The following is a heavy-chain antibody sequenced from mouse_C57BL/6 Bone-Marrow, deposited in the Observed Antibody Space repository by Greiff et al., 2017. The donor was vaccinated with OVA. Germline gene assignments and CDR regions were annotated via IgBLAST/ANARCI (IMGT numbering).Heavy chain of an antibody. CDR3: ARDYS. D-gene: IGHD2-1*01. CDR1: GFTFSSYA. CDR2: ISDGGSYT. Sequence: EVKLMESGGGLVKPGGSLKLSCAASGFTFSSYAMSWVRQTPEKRLEWVATISDGGSYTYYPDNVKGRFTISRDNAKNNLYLQMSHLKSEDTAMYYCARDYSRGQGTLVTVSA. V-gene: IGHV5-4*01. J-gene: IGHJ3*01.